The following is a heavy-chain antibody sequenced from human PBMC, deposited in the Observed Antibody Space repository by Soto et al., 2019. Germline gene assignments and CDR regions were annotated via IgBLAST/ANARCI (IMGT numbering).Heavy chain of an antibody. J-gene: IGHJ5*02. D-gene: IGHD5-12*01. CDR3: ARDLGGYDLYGPDT. V-gene: IGHV1-2*02. CDR1: GDTFTDSS. CDR2: INLNSGDT. Sequence: ASVKVSCKTSGDTFTDSSMHWVRQAPGQGLEWMGWINLNSGDTNYAEKFRGRVTMTRDTSIITAYMELTRLKSDDTAVYYCARDLGGYDLYGPDTWGQGTLVTVSS.